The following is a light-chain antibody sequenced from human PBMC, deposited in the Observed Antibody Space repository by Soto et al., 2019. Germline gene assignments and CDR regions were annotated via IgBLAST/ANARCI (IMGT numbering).Light chain of an antibody. CDR1: SSNIGSNT. CDR2: SNN. J-gene: IGLJ1*01. V-gene: IGLV1-44*01. CDR3: AAWDDSLHGSYV. Sequence: QSVLTQPPSASGTPGQRVTISCSGSSSNIGSNTVNWYQQLPGTAPKLLIYSNNQRPSGVPDRFSGSKSGTSASLAISGLQSEDEADYYCAAWDDSLHGSYVFGTGTKVTVL.